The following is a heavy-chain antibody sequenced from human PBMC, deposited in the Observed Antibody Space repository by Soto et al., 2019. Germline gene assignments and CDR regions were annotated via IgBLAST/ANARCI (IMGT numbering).Heavy chain of an antibody. J-gene: IGHJ2*01. CDR3: AKGGRGFYWYFDL. Sequence: GGSLRLSCAASGFTFSSYAMSWVRRAPGKGLEWVSAISVSGGSTYYADSVKGRFTISRDNSKNTLYLQMNSLRAEDTAVYYCAKGGRGFYWYFDLWGRGTLVTVSS. CDR2: ISVSGGST. V-gene: IGHV3-23*01. D-gene: IGHD3-16*01. CDR1: GFTFSSYA.